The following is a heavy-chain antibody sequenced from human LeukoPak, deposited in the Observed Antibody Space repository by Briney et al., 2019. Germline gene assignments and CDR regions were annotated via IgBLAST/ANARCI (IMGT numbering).Heavy chain of an antibody. J-gene: IGHJ4*02. CDR2: ISSSSSYI. D-gene: IGHD3-16*01. CDR1: GFTFSSYS. CDR3: ARLWAKADVDY. V-gene: IGHV3-21*01. Sequence: GGSLRLSCAASGFTFSSYSMNWVRQAPGKGLEWVSSISSSSSYIYYADSVKGRFTISRDNAKNSLYLQMNSLRAEDTAVYYCARLWAKADVDYWGQGTLVTVSS.